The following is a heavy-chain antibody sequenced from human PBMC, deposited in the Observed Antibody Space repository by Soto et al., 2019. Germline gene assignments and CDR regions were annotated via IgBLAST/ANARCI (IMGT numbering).Heavy chain of an antibody. Sequence: ASVKVSCKASGYTFIDYFIHWLRQSPGQGLEWVGWINPKGGGTKYAQKFQGRVTVTRDTSINTAYMELSRLKSDDTAVYYCARGPVAVSDWGQGTLVTVSS. CDR2: INPKGGGT. V-gene: IGHV1-2*02. CDR1: GYTFIDYF. D-gene: IGHD6-19*01. J-gene: IGHJ4*02. CDR3: ARGPVAVSD.